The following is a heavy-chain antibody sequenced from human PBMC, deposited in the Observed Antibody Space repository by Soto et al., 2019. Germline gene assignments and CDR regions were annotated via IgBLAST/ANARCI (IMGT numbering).Heavy chain of an antibody. CDR2: IYYSGST. CDR1: GGSISSYY. D-gene: IGHD3-22*01. Sequence: KTSETLSLTCTVSGGSISSYYWSWIRQPPGKGLEWIGYIYYSGSTNYNPSLKSRVTMSVDTSKNQFSLKLSSVTAADTAAHYCADFYDSSGYFRSWGQGPLITVSS. CDR3: ADFYDSSGYFRS. J-gene: IGHJ5*02. V-gene: IGHV4-59*01.